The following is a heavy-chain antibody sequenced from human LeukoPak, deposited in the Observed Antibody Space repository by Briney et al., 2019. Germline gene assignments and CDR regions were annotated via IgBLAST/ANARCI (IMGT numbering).Heavy chain of an antibody. CDR3: AKNGDRGAYCTGGTCYPYFYYYMDV. CDR1: GFTFSSHG. CDR2: ISGSGDNT. J-gene: IGHJ6*03. Sequence: PGGSLRLSCAASGFTFSSHGMSWVRQAPGKGLEWVSTISGSGDNTYYADSVKGRFTISRDNSKNTLYLQMNSLRAEDTAIYYCAKNGDRGAYCTGGTCYPYFYYYMDVWGKGTTVTISS. V-gene: IGHV3-23*01. D-gene: IGHD2-15*01.